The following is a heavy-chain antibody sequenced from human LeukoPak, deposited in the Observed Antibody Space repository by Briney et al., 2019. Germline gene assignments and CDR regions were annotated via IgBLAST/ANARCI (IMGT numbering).Heavy chain of an antibody. D-gene: IGHD5-12*01. V-gene: IGHV3-30*03. Sequence: GGSLRLSCAASGFTFSSYGMHWVRQAPGKGLEWVAVISYDGSNKYYADSVKGRFTISRDNSKNTLYLQMNSLRAEDTAVYYCARDHEGWLRDEGAFDIWGQGTMVTVSS. CDR2: ISYDGSNK. J-gene: IGHJ3*02. CDR1: GFTFSSYG. CDR3: ARDHEGWLRDEGAFDI.